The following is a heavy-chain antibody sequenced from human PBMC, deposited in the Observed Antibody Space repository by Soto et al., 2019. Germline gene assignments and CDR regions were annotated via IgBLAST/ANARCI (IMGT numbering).Heavy chain of an antibody. CDR1: GFTFSSYG. V-gene: IGHV3-33*01. CDR2: IWYDGSNK. CDR3: ARGASSQKRLHIVEGDY. Sequence: GGSLRLSCAASGFTFSSYGMHWVRQAPGKGLEWVAVIWYDGSNKYYADSVKGRFTISRDNSKNTLYLQMNSLRAEDTAVYYCARGASSQKRLHIVEGDYWGQGTLVTVSS. D-gene: IGHD2-21*01. J-gene: IGHJ4*02.